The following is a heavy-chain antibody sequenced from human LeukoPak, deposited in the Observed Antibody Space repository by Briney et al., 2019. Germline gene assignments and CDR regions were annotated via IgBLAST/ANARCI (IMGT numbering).Heavy chain of an antibody. CDR2: INPNSGGT. V-gene: IGHV1-2*02. Sequence: ASVKVSCKASGYTFTGYYMHWVRQAPGQGLEWMGWINPNSGGTNYAQKFQGRVTMNEDTSTDTAYMELSSLRSEDTAVYYCATGAGGVFDFWGQGTLVTVSS. J-gene: IGHJ4*02. CDR3: ATGAGGVFDF. D-gene: IGHD3-16*01. CDR1: GYTFTGYY.